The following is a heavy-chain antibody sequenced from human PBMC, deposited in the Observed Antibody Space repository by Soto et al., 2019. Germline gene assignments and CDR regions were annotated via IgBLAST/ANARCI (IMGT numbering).Heavy chain of an antibody. CDR2: ISSSSSYI. J-gene: IGHJ6*02. D-gene: IGHD6-13*01. CDR1: GFTFSSYS. Sequence: GGSLRLSCAASGFTFSSYSMNWVRQAPGKGLEWVSSISSSSSYIYYADSVKGRFTISRDNAKNSLYLQMNSLRAEDTAVYYCARDRSSSWSYYGMDVWGQGTTVTVSS. CDR3: ARDRSSSWSYYGMDV. V-gene: IGHV3-21*01.